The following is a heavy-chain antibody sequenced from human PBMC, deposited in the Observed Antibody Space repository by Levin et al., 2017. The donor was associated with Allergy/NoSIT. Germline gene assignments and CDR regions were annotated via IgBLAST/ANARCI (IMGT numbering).Heavy chain of an antibody. J-gene: IGHJ4*02. D-gene: IGHD1-26*01. Sequence: KVSCKASGYSFTNNRIGWVRQMPGKGLEWMGIIYPDDSDARYSPSFQGRVTFLADKSIRTAYLQWTNLKASDTAMFFCARRAWGPAGADPYYFDYWGQGTLVTVSS. CDR3: ARRAWGPAGADPYYFDY. CDR2: IYPDDSDA. V-gene: IGHV5-51*01. CDR1: GYSFTNNR.